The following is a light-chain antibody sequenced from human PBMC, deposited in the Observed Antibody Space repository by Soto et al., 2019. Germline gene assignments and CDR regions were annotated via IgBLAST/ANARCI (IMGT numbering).Light chain of an antibody. CDR3: SSYAGSNNVV. CDR1: SSDVGGYNY. CDR2: EVS. V-gene: IGLV2-8*01. J-gene: IGLJ3*02. Sequence: QSALTQPPSASGSPGQSVTISCTGTSSDVGGYNYVSWYQQHPGKAPKLMIYEVSKRPSGVPDRFSGSKSGNTASLTVSGLHAWEEADYYCSSYAGSNNVVFGGGTKLTVL.